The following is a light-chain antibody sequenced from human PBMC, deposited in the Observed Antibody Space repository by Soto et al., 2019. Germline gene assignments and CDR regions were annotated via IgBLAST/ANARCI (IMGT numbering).Light chain of an antibody. V-gene: IGLV2-11*01. J-gene: IGLJ2*01. CDR1: SSDVGGYNY. CDR2: DVS. CDR3: CSYAGSNTLI. Sequence: QSALTQPRSVSGSPGQSVAISCTGTSSDVGGYNYVSWYQHHPSKAPKLMIYDVSKRPSGVPDRFSGSKSGNTASLTISGLQAEDEADYYCCSYAGSNTLIFGGGTKLTVL.